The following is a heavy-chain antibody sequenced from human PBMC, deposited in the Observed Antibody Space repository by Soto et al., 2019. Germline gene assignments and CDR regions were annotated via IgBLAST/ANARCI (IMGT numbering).Heavy chain of an antibody. CDR3: ARRRLRMAFDI. J-gene: IGHJ3*02. CDR2: INHSGST. CDR1: GGSSSGYY. Sequence: SETLSLTCAVYGGSSSGYYWSWIRQPPGKGLEWIGEINHSGSTNYNPSLKSRVTISVDTSKNQFSLKLSSVTAADTAVYYCARRRLRMAFDIWGQGTMVTVSS. V-gene: IGHV4-34*01. D-gene: IGHD5-18*01.